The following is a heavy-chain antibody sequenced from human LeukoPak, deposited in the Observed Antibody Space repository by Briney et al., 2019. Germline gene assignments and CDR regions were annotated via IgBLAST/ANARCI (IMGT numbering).Heavy chain of an antibody. V-gene: IGHV3-7*02. J-gene: IGHJ4*02. CDR3: ARSGQHLFDF. CDR2: IKPDGSEK. D-gene: IGHD6-13*01. CDR1: GFTFSTYW. Sequence: GGSLRVSCAASGFTFSTYWMTWVRQAPGKGLEWVANIKPDGSEKYYVDSVKGRFTISRDNAKNSLYLQMNSLRAEDTAIYYCARSGQHLFDFWGQGTLVTVSS.